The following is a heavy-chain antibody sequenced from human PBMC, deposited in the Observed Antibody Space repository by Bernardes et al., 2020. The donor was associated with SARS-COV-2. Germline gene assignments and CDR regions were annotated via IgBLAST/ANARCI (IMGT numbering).Heavy chain of an antibody. Sequence: SMEACWEASGYTFTDYFIHWVRQDPGQRLEWMGWINPNTGGTNYVQKFQGRVTMTRDTSITTAYMELSWLGSDDTAIYYCARTRTTISTTGIPVDYWGQGTLVTVSS. CDR3: ARTRTTISTTGIPVDY. D-gene: IGHD2-21*02. V-gene: IGHV1-2*02. CDR1: GYTFTDYF. CDR2: INPNTGGT. J-gene: IGHJ4*02.